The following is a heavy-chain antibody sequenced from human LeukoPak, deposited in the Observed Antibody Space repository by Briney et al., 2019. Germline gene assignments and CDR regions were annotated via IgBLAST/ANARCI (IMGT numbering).Heavy chain of an antibody. V-gene: IGHV4-59*01. CDR1: GVSISSYY. J-gene: IGHJ4*02. CDR2: IYYSGST. CDR3: ARIAVALFDY. D-gene: IGHD6-19*01. Sequence: SETLSLTCTVSGVSISSYYWSWIRQPPGKGLEWIGYIYYSGSTNYNPSLKSRVTISVDTSKNQFSLKLSSVTAADTAVYYCARIAVALFDYWGQGTLVTVSS.